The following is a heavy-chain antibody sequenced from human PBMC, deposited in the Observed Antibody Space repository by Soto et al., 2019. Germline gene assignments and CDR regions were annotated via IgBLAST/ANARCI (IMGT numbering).Heavy chain of an antibody. CDR1: GFTFSSYG. CDR2: ISGSGAAT. D-gene: IGHD3-3*01. V-gene: IGHV3-23*01. J-gene: IGHJ4*02. CDR3: AKVLYGVVTYFDS. Sequence: EVQLLESGGGLVQPGGSLRLSCASSGFTFSSYGMTWFRRPPGKGLEWVSAISGSGAATYYADSVQGRFTISRDNSNNTLYLQMNSLRAEDTAVYSCAKVLYGVVTYFDSWVQGTLVTVSS.